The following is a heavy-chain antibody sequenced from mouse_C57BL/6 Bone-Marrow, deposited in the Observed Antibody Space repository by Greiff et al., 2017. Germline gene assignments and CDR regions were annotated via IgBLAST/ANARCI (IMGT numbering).Heavy chain of an antibody. V-gene: IGHV2-9-1*01. Sequence: VKLMESGPGLVAPSQSLSITCTVSGFSLTSYAIRWVRQPPGKGLEWLGVIWTGGGTNYNSALKSRLSISKDNSKSKVFLKMNSLRTDDTARDYWARSITTVVAPSYWYFDVWGTGTTVTVSS. J-gene: IGHJ1*03. CDR2: IWTGGGT. CDR3: ARSITTVVAPSYWYFDV. CDR1: GFSLTSYA. D-gene: IGHD1-1*01.